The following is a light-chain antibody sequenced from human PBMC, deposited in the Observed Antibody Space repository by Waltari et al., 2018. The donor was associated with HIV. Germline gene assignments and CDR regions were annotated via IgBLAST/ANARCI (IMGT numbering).Light chain of an antibody. J-gene: IGLJ2*01. CDR1: SLRNYF. V-gene: IGLV3-19*01. CDR2: GEN. CDR3: NSRDSSGNRLVV. Sequence: SSEVTQDPTVSVALGQTVRITCQGDSLRNYFPSWYQQKPGQAPVLVIYGENNRPSGIPERFSGSTAGNTASLISTGAQAEDEAEYYCNSRDSSGNRLVVFGGGTKLTVL.